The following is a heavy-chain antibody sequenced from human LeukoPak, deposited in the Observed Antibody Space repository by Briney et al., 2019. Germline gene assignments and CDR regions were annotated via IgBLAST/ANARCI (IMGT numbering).Heavy chain of an antibody. J-gene: IGHJ4*02. CDR3: ARAAAGTLSYDY. CDR2: INPNSGGT. V-gene: IGHV1-2*02. Sequence: ASVKVSCKASGYTFTGYYMHWVRQAPGQGLERMGWINPNSGGTNYAQKFQGRVTMTRDTSISTAYMELSRPRSDDTAVYYCARAAAGTLSYDYWGQGTLVTVSS. CDR1: GYTFTGYY. D-gene: IGHD6-13*01.